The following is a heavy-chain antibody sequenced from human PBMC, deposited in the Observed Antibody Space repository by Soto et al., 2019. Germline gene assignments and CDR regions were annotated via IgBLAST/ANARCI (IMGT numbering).Heavy chain of an antibody. CDR2: IDPSDSQT. D-gene: IGHD3-22*01. CDR3: ARQIYDSDTGPNFQYYFDS. V-gene: IGHV5-10-1*01. Sequence: GESLRISCKGSGYSFAGYWITWVRQKPGKGLEWMGRIDPSDSQTYYSPSFRGHVTISVTKSITTVFLQWSSLRASDTAMYYCARQIYDSDTGPNFQYYFDSWGQGTPVTVSS. J-gene: IGHJ4*02. CDR1: GYSFAGYW.